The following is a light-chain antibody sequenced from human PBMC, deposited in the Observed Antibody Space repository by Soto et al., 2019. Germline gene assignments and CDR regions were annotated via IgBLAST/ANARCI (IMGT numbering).Light chain of an antibody. CDR3: QPSYSTSWT. V-gene: IGKV1-39*01. J-gene: IGKJ1*01. CDR2: AAS. CDR1: QGIRSA. Sequence: IQEMQFPSSLSACVGEGGTSTCWTSQGIRSALGWYQQKPGKVPKLLIYAASTLQSGVPSRFSGSGSGTDVTRTMTSLQSEDFATYYCQPSYSTSWTFGEGTKVDIK.